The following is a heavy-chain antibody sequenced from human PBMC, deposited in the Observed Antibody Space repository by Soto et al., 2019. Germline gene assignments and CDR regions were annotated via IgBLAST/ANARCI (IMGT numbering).Heavy chain of an antibody. V-gene: IGHV3-30-3*01. CDR1: GFTFSSYA. CDR2: ISYDGSNT. J-gene: IGHJ6*02. CDR3: ARCSPYDFCSGLESYYYGMDV. Sequence: GGSLRLSCAASGFTFSSYAMHWVRQAPGKGLEWVAVISYDGSNTYYADSVKGRFTISRDNSKNTLYLQMNSMRAEDTAVYYCARCSPYDFCSGLESYYYGMDVWGQGTTVTVPS. D-gene: IGHD3-3*01.